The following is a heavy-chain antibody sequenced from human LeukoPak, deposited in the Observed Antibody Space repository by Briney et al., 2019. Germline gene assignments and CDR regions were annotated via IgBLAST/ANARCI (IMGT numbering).Heavy chain of an antibody. V-gene: IGHV3-64*01. CDR2: ISSNGGST. CDR3: AELGITMIGGV. J-gene: IGHJ6*04. Sequence: GGSLRLSCAASGFSFSGYEMNWVRQAPGKGLEYVSAISSNGGSTYYANSVKGRFTISRDNAKNSLYLQMNSLRAEDTAVYYCAELGITMIGGVWGKGTTVTISS. D-gene: IGHD3-10*02. CDR1: GFSFSGYE.